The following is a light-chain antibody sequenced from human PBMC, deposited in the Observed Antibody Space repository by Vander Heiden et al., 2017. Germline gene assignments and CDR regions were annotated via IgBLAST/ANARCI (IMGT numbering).Light chain of an antibody. CDR2: KAS. V-gene: IGKV1-5*03. J-gene: IGKJ2*01. Sequence: DIQMTQSPSTLSASVGDRVTITCRASQRFDNWLAGYQQKQGKAAKHLIYKASRLEGGVPSRFSGSVSGTEFTLTISSLQPDDFATYYCQQYNSYPYSFGQGTKLEIK. CDR3: QQYNSYPYS. CDR1: QRFDNW.